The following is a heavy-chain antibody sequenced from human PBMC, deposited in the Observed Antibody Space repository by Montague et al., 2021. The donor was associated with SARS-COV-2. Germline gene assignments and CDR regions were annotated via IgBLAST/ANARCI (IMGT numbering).Heavy chain of an antibody. CDR3: ARVYYGFWSGSTANWYYGMDV. J-gene: IGHJ6*02. CDR2: INSDGCST. V-gene: IGHV3-74*01. D-gene: IGHD3-3*01. CDR1: GFTFSSYW. Sequence: SLRLSCAASGFTFSSYWMHWVRQAPGKGLVWVSRINSDGCSTSYADSVKGRFTISRDNAKNTLYLQMNSLRAEDTAVYYCARVYYGFWSGSTANWYYGMDVWGQGTTVTVSS.